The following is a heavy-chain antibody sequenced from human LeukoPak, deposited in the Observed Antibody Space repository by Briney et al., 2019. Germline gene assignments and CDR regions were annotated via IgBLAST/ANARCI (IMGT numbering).Heavy chain of an antibody. CDR1: GGTFSSYA. V-gene: IGHV1-69*13. D-gene: IGHD5-24*01. Sequence: ASVKVSCKASGGTFSSYAISWVRQAPGQGLEWMGGFIPIFGTANYAQKFQGRVTITADESTSTAYMELSSLRSEDTAVYYCARQKTRDGYNYYYGMDVWGQGTTVTVSS. CDR3: ARQKTRDGYNYYYGMDV. CDR2: FIPIFGTA. J-gene: IGHJ6*02.